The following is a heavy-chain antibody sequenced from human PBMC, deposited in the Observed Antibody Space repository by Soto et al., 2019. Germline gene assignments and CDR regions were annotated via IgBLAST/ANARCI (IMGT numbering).Heavy chain of an antibody. J-gene: IGHJ4*02. D-gene: IGHD7-27*01. CDR3: TKRGATWGPLED. CDR1: GFTFSNYA. V-gene: IGHV3-23*01. CDR2: IGTSASDT. Sequence: EVEILESGGGLVQPGGSLRLSCTVSGFTFSNYAFTWARQAPGKGLEWVSTIGTSASDTNYADSVKGRVTTFRDNSKNTLFLQMNSVRDEDTAVYYCTKRGATWGPLEDWGQGTLVTVSS.